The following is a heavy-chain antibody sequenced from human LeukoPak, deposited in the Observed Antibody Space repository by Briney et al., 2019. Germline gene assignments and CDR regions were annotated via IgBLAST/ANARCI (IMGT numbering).Heavy chain of an antibody. CDR1: GFTFDDYA. CDR3: AKGGDYFWRGYYA. D-gene: IGHD3-3*01. CDR2: ISWNSGSI. J-gene: IGHJ5*02. Sequence: GGSLRLSCAASGFTFDDYAMHWVRQAPGKGLEWVSGISWNSGSIGYADSVKGRFTISRDNAKNSLYLQMNSLRAEDMALYYCAKGGDYFWRGYYAWGQGTLVTVSS. V-gene: IGHV3-9*03.